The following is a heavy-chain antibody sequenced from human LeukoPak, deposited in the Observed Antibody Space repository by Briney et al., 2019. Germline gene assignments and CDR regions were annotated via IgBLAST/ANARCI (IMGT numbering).Heavy chain of an antibody. CDR2: IKQDGSEK. CDR3: ARDLYRIVVVPHYFDY. D-gene: IGHD3-22*01. Sequence: GGTLRLSCAASGFTFSSYWMSWVRQAPGKGLEWVANIKQDGSEKYYVDSVKGRFTISRDNAKNSLYLQMNSLRAEDTAVYYCARDLYRIVVVPHYFDYWGQGTLVTVSS. CDR1: GFTFSSYW. J-gene: IGHJ4*02. V-gene: IGHV3-7*01.